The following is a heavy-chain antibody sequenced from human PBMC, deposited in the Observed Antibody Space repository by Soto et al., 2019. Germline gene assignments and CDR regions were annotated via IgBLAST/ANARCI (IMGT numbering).Heavy chain of an antibody. D-gene: IGHD2-15*01. CDR2: ISSDGGDK. CDR3: VKGSDVARQELDR. CDR1: GFTFSNFG. Sequence: QVQLVESGGGVVQPGRSPRLSCAASGFTFSNFGMHWVRQAPGKGLEWVAAISSDGGDKYYSHSVKDRFTVSRDNSRNKLVLQMNSLRVEDTVVYYCVKGSDVARQELDRWGQGILVTVSS. V-gene: IGHV3-30*18. J-gene: IGHJ5*02.